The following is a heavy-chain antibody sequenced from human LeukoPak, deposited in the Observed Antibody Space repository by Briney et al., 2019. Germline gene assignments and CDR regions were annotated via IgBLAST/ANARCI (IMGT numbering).Heavy chain of an antibody. V-gene: IGHV1-18*01. J-gene: IGHJ6*03. CDR2: ISAYNGNT. CDR3: ARDLSCLHYYYYYMDV. D-gene: IGHD2-15*01. CDR1: GYTFTSYG. Sequence: GASVKVSCKASGYTFTSYGISWVRQAPGQGLEWMGWISAYNGNTNYAQKLQGRVTMTTDTSTSTAYMELRSLRSDDTAVYYCARDLSCLHYYYYYMDVWGKGTTVTVSS.